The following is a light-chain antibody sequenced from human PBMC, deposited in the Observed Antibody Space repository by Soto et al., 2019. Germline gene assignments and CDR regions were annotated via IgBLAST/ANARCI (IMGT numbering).Light chain of an antibody. CDR2: DVS. CDR1: SSDVGTYNS. J-gene: IGLJ1*01. V-gene: IGLV2-14*01. Sequence: QSVLTQPASVSGCPGQSITISCTGTSSDVGTYNSVSWYQQYPGKAPKLMIHDVSNRPSGVSNRFSGSKSGNTASLTISGLQAEDEADYYCSSYTSSSSYVFGSRTKLTVL. CDR3: SSYTSSSSYV.